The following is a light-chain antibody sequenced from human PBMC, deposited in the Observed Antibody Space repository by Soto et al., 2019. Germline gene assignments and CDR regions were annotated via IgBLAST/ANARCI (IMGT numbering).Light chain of an antibody. CDR1: SSDVGAYNS. V-gene: IGLV2-14*01. Sequence: QSVLTQPASVSGSPGHSITISCTGTSSDVGAYNSVSWYQQEPGKAPKLMIYEVTNRPSGVSNRFSGSKSANTASLTISGLQAEDEADYYCSSYTRSSTFVFGTGTKVTVL. CDR3: SSYTRSSTFV. CDR2: EVT. J-gene: IGLJ1*01.